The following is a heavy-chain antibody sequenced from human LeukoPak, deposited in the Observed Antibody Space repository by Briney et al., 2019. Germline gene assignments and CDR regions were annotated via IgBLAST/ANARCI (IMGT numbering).Heavy chain of an antibody. CDR1: GGSISSGGYY. J-gene: IGHJ5*02. CDR2: IYHSGST. D-gene: IGHD2-2*01. V-gene: IGHV4-31*03. Sequence: SETLSLTCSVSGGSISSGGYYWKWIRQHPGKGLEWIGYIYHSGSTNYNPSLKSRVTISVDTSKNQFSLKLNSVTAADTAVYYCARDGRYCSTTSCQGWFDPWGQGTLVTVSS. CDR3: ARDGRYCSTTSCQGWFDP.